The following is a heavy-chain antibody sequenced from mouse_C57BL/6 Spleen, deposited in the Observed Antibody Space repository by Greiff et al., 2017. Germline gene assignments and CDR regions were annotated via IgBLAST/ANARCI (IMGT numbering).Heavy chain of an antibody. D-gene: IGHD4-1*01. CDR3: ARQTGTSDYFDY. J-gene: IGHJ2*01. CDR1: GFTFSSYG. V-gene: IGHV5-6*01. CDR2: ISSGGSYT. Sequence: EVQLVESGGDLVKPGGSLKLSCAASGFTFSSYGMSWVRQTPDKRLEWVATISSGGSYTYYPDSVKGRFTISRDNAKNTLYLQMNSLKSEDTAMYYCARQTGTSDYFDYWGQGTTLTVSS.